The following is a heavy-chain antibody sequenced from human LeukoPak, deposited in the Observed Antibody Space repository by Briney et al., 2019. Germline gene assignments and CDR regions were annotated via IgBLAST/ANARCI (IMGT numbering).Heavy chain of an antibody. J-gene: IGHJ6*03. CDR1: GYTFTSCG. V-gene: IGHV1-18*01. Sequence: ASVKVSCKASGYTFTSCGISWARQAPGQGREWMGWISAYNGNTNYAQKLQGIVTMTTDTSTSTAYMELRSLRSDDTAVYYCARDQGVPAAMGYYYYYMDVLGKGTTVTVSS. D-gene: IGHD2-2*01. CDR2: ISAYNGNT. CDR3: ARDQGVPAAMGYYYYYMDV.